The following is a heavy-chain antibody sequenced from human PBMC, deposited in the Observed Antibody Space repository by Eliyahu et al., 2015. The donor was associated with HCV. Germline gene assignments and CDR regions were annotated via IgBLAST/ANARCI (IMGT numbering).Heavy chain of an antibody. D-gene: IGHD2-8*01. CDR3: ARDHCSNCNWFDP. Sequence: QVQLQESGPGLVKPSQTLSLTCTVXGGSLSSGGYYWSWIRQHPRKGPGWIGYIYYTGKTYYNPSLKSRVTISVDTSKNQFSLKLSSVTAADTAVYYCARDHCSNCNWFDPWGQGTLVTVSS. V-gene: IGHV4-31*03. CDR1: GGSLSSGGYY. CDR2: IYYTGKT. J-gene: IGHJ5*02.